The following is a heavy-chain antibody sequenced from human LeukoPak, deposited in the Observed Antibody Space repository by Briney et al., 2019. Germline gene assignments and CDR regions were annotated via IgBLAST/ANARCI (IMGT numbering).Heavy chain of an antibody. CDR1: GFRFSDYS. D-gene: IGHD5-24*01. CDR3: ARDYKYAFDN. CDR2: VGIDSGNT. J-gene: IGHJ4*02. V-gene: IGHV3-48*01. Sequence: GGSLRLSCAASGFRFSDYSMNWVRQAPGKGLEWISYVGIDSGNTNYADSVKGRFTISGDKAKNSLYLQMNSLRVEGTAVYYCARDYKYAFDNWGQGTLVTVSS.